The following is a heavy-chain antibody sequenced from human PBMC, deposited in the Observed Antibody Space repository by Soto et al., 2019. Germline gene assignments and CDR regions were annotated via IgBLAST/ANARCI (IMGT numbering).Heavy chain of an antibody. CDR2: IWYDGTQK. Sequence: PGGSLRLSCEASGFTFNTYSMHWVRQPPGKGLEWLAAIWYDGTQKYYADSVKGRFIISRDNSKKTLYLEMNSLRAEDTAVYYCVRDGGTTVTAFWHFGSWGQGT. CDR3: VRDGGTTVTAFWHFGS. J-gene: IGHJ4*02. V-gene: IGHV3-33*01. D-gene: IGHD4-17*01. CDR1: GFTFNTYS.